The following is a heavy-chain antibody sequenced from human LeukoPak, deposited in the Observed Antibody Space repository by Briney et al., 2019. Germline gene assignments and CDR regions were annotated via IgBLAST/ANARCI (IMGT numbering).Heavy chain of an antibody. V-gene: IGHV4-30-2*03. CDR3: ARHRYCGGDCYLIDY. CDR1: GGSISSGGYS. D-gene: IGHD2-21*02. Sequence: ASETLSLTCAVSGGSISSGGYSWSWIRQPPGKGLEWIGSIYYSGSTYYNPSLKSRVTISVDTSKNQFSLKLSSVTAADTAVYYCARHRYCGGDCYLIDYWGQGTLVTVSS. J-gene: IGHJ4*02. CDR2: IYYSGST.